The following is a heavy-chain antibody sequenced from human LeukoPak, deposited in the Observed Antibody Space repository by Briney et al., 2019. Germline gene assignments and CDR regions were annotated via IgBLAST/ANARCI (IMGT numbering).Heavy chain of an antibody. V-gene: IGHV4-30-4*01. J-gene: IGHJ5*02. CDR3: ARPYYYDSRIDP. D-gene: IGHD3-22*01. Sequence: SETLSLTCTVSGGSISSGDYYWSWIRQPPGKGLEWIGYFYYSGSTYYNPSLKSRVAISVDTSKDQFSLKLSSVTAADTAVYYCARPYYYDSRIDPWGQGTLVTVSS. CDR2: FYYSGST. CDR1: GGSISSGDYY.